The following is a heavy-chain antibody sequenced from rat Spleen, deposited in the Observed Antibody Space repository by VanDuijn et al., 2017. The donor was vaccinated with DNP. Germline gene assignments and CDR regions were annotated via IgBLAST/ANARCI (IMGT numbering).Heavy chain of an antibody. CDR3: ARHYYDGSYYFDY. CDR1: GFTFSNYD. CDR2: ISTSGGST. D-gene: IGHD1-12*02. V-gene: IGHV5-25*01. J-gene: IGHJ2*01. Sequence: EVQLVESGGGLVQPGRSLKLSCATSGFTFSNYDMAWVRQAPTEGLEWVASISTSGGSTYYRDSVKGRFTVSRDNAKSTLYLQMDSLRSEDTATYYCARHYYDGSYYFDYWGQGVMVTVSS.